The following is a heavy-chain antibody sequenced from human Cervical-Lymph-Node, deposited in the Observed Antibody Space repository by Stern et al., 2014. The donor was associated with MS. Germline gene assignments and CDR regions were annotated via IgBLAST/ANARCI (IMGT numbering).Heavy chain of an antibody. V-gene: IGHV5-10-1*03. J-gene: IGHJ5*02. Sequence: VQLVQSGAEVKKPGESLRISCKGSGYIFASYYISWVRQLPGKGLEWMGRIDPFDSQNNYSPSFQGHVSISVDKSITTAYLQWSSLKASDTAMYYCARQPRGGIDRNWFDMWGQGTLVTVSS. CDR1: GYIFASYY. CDR3: ARQPRGGIDRNWFDM. CDR2: IDPFDSQN. D-gene: IGHD1-14*01.